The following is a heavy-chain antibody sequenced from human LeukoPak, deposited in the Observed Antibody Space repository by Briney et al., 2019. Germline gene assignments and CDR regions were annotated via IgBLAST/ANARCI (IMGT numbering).Heavy chain of an antibody. D-gene: IGHD3-3*02. Sequence: SETLSLTCTVSGGSISSYYWSWIRQPPGKGLEWIGYIYYSGSTNYNPPLKSRVTISVDTSKNQFSLKLSSLTAADTAVYYCARLRRSRLAEFDYWGQGTLVTVSS. CDR2: IYYSGST. J-gene: IGHJ4*02. V-gene: IGHV4-59*08. CDR3: ARLRRSRLAEFDY. CDR1: GGSISSYY.